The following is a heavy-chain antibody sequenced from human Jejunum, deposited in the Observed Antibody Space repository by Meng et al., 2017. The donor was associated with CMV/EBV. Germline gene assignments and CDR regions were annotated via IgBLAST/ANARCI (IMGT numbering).Heavy chain of an antibody. J-gene: IGHJ4*02. D-gene: IGHD1-1*01. CDR1: GLGFSSSS. CDR2: ISGSSTYI. V-gene: IGHV3-21*01. Sequence: SGLGFSSSSMNWVRRAPGKGLEWVSSISGSSTYIYYADSVEGRFTISRDNAKNSLHLQMNSLTAADTAVYYCARGLERQGYFDYWGQGTLVTVSS. CDR3: ARGLERQGYFDY.